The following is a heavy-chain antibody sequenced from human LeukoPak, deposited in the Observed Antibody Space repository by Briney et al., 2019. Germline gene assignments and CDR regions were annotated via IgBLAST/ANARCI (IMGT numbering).Heavy chain of an antibody. D-gene: IGHD2-15*01. CDR1: GFTFSSYA. CDR3: ARAIVVVVAADY. Sequence: GRSLRLSCAASGFTFSSYAMHWVRQAPGKGLEWVAVISYDRSNKYYADSVKGRFTISRDNSKNTLYLQMNSLRAEDTAVYYCARAIVVVVAADYWGQGTLVTVSS. CDR2: ISYDRSNK. J-gene: IGHJ4*02. V-gene: IGHV3-30-3*01.